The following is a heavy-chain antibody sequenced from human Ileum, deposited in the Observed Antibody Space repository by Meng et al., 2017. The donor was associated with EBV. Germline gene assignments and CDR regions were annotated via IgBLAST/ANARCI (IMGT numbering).Heavy chain of an antibody. CDR1: GGSISVINW. CDR3: AKNGEKYFEY. J-gene: IGHJ4*02. CDR2: MSDSGIT. Sequence: VELHELCPGLVNPLGTMSLTCVGSGGSISVINWWSWVRQSPEKGLEWIGEMSDSGITHYNPSLKSRVTISADKSNNQFFLKLTSVTSADTAVYFCAKNGEKYFEYWGQGTLVTVSS. V-gene: IGHV4-4*02.